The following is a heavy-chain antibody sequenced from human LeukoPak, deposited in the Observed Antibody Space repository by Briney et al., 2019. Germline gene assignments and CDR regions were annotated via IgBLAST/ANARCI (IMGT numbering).Heavy chain of an antibody. CDR1: GGSISSGDYY. Sequence: SETLSLTCTVSGGSISSGDYYWSWIRQPPGKGLERIGYIYYSGSTYYNPSLKSRVTISVDTSKNQFSLKLSSVTATDTAVYYCARDLLGFGYYFDYWGQGTLVTVSS. V-gene: IGHV4-30-4*02. CDR3: ARDLLGFGYYFDY. D-gene: IGHD3-16*01. CDR2: IYYSGST. J-gene: IGHJ4*02.